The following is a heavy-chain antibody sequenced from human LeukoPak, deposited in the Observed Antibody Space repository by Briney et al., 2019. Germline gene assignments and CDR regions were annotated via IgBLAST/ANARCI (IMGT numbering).Heavy chain of an antibody. Sequence: GASVKVSCKASGYTFTGYYMHWVRQAPGQGLEWMGWINPNSGGTNYAQKFQGRVTMTRDTSISTAYMELSRLRSDDTAVYYCARGPLRRAAGRPFCGFDPWGQGTLVTVSS. J-gene: IGHJ5*02. D-gene: IGHD6-13*01. V-gene: IGHV1-2*02. CDR1: GYTFTGYY. CDR3: ARGPLRRAAGRPFCGFDP. CDR2: INPNSGGT.